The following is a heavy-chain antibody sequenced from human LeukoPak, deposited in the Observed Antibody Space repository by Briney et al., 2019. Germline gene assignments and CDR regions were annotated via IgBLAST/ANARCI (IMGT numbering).Heavy chain of an antibody. V-gene: IGHV4-59*08. CDR2: LYHSRST. D-gene: IGHD5-12*01. CDR1: GGSISSYY. CDR3: ARPNIVTTTYYGMDV. J-gene: IGHJ6*02. Sequence: SETLSLTCTVSGGSISSYYWSWIRQPPGKGLEWIGFLYHSRSTNYNPSLKSRVTISVDTPKNQFSLKLSSVTAADTAVYYCARPNIVTTTYYGMDVWGQGTTVTVSS.